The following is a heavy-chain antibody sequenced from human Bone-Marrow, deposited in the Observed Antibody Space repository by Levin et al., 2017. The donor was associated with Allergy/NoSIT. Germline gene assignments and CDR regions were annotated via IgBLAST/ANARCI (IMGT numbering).Heavy chain of an antibody. D-gene: IGHD2-2*01. Sequence: GGSLRLSCAASGFTFSSYGMHWVRQAPGKGLEWVAVIWYDGSNKYYADSVKGRFTISRDNSKNTLYLQMNSLRAEDTAVYYCAREGGVIVVVPAATPAYGMDVWGQGTTVTVSS. J-gene: IGHJ6*02. CDR1: GFTFSSYG. CDR2: IWYDGSNK. V-gene: IGHV3-33*01. CDR3: AREGGVIVVVPAATPAYGMDV.